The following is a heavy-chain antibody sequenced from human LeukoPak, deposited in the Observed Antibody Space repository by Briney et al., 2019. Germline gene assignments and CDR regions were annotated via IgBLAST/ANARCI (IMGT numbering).Heavy chain of an antibody. Sequence: SETPSLTCTVSGGSISSSSYYWGWIRQPPGKGLEWIGSIYYSGSTYYNPSLKSRVTISVDTSKNQFSLKLSSVTAADTAVYYCARSTWGYYYYMDVWGKGTTVTVSS. V-gene: IGHV4-39*05. CDR2: IYYSGST. J-gene: IGHJ6*03. CDR3: ARSTWGYYYYMDV. CDR1: GGSISSSSYY. D-gene: IGHD3-16*01.